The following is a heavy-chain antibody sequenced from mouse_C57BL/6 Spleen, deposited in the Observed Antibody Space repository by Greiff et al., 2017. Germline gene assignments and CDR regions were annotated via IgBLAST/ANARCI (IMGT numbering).Heavy chain of an antibody. V-gene: IGHV5-17*01. CDR2: ISSGSSTI. J-gene: IGHJ1*03. CDR1: GFTFSDYG. Sequence: EVNVVESGGGLVKPGGSLKLSCAASGFTFSDYGMHWVRQAPEKGLEWVAYISSGSSTIYYADTVKGRFTISRDNAKNTLFLQMTSLRSEDTAMYYCARREPYYYGSSYWYFDVWGTGTTVTVSS. CDR3: ARREPYYYGSSYWYFDV. D-gene: IGHD1-1*01.